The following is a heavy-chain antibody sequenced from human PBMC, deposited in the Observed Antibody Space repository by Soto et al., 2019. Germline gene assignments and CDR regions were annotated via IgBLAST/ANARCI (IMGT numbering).Heavy chain of an antibody. CDR2: ISYDGSNK. J-gene: IGHJ6*02. CDR1: GFTFSSYA. CDR3: ARGGDIVVVPAAITYYYYGMDV. Sequence: QVQLVESGGGVVQPGRSLRLSCAASGFTFSSYAMHWVRQAPGKGLEWVAVISYDGSNKYYADSVKGRFTISRDNSKNTLYLQMNSLRAEDTAVYYCARGGDIVVVPAAITYYYYGMDVWGQGTTVTVSS. D-gene: IGHD2-2*01. V-gene: IGHV3-30-3*01.